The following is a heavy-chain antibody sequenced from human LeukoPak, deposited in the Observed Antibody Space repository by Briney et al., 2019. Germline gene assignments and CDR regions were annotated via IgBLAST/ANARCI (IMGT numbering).Heavy chain of an antibody. V-gene: IGHV3-53*01. CDR3: ASPLSGQSFDI. CDR2: IYSGGTT. CDR1: GFNVSSSY. Sequence: PGGSLGLSGAASGFNVSSSYMSWVRQAPGKGLEWVSIIYSGGTTYYADSVRGRFTVSRDKSKNTLYLQMNSLRAEDTAVYYCASPLSGQSFDIWGQGTMVTVSS. D-gene: IGHD5-12*01. J-gene: IGHJ3*02.